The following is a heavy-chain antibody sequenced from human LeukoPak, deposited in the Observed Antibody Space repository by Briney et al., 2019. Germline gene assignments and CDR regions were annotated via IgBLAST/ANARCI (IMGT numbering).Heavy chain of an antibody. CDR1: GGSIRNYY. CDR2: IYSSGNT. Sequence: SKTLSLTCTVSGGSIRNYYWSWIRQPPGKGLEYIGYIYSSGNTDYNPSLKSRVTISVDTSKNQFSLKLSSVTAADTAVYYCARGGYNPFDYWGQGTLVTVSS. J-gene: IGHJ4*02. CDR3: ARGGYNPFDY. D-gene: IGHD5-24*01. V-gene: IGHV4-4*09.